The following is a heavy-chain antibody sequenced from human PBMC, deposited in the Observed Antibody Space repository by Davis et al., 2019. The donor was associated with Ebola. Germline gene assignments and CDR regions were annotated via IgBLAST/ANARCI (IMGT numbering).Heavy chain of an antibody. J-gene: IGHJ5*02. CDR1: GGSITSSTLFY. CDR2: INHSGST. CDR3: ARVILWFGELSIDP. V-gene: IGHV4-39*07. D-gene: IGHD3-10*01. Sequence: MPLETLSLTCTVSGGSITSSTLFYWGWIRQPPGKGLEWIGEINHSGSTNYNPSLKSRVTISVDTSKNQFSLKLSSVTAPDTAVYYCARVILWFGELSIDPWGQGTLVTVSS.